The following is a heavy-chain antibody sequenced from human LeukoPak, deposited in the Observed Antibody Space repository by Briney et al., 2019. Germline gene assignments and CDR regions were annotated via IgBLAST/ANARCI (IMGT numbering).Heavy chain of an antibody. CDR1: GGSISSSSYY. CDR2: IYYSGST. J-gene: IGHJ5*02. D-gene: IGHD1-14*01. Sequence: SETLSLTCTVSGGSISSSSYYWGWIRQPPGKGLEWIGSIYYSGSTYYNPSLKSRVTMSVDTSKNQFSLKLSSVTAADTAVYYCAREYRVDRVKWFDPWGQGTLVTVSS. V-gene: IGHV4-39*07. CDR3: AREYRVDRVKWFDP.